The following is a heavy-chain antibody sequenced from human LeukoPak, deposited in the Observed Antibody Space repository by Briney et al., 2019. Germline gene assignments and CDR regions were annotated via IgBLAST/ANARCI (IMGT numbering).Heavy chain of an antibody. CDR3: ARALTIRIAAAGN. D-gene: IGHD6-13*01. CDR1: GYTFTGYY. V-gene: IGHV1-2*02. CDR2: INPNSGGT. J-gene: IGHJ4*02. Sequence: GASVKVSCKASGYTFTGYYMHWGRQSPGQGLEWMGWINPNSGGTNYAQKFQGRVTMTRDTSISTAYMELSRLRSDDTAVYYCARALTIRIAAAGNWGQGTLVTVSS.